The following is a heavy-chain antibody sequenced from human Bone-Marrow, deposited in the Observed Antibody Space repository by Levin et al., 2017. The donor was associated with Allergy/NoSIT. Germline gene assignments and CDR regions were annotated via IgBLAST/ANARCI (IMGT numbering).Heavy chain of an antibody. CDR1: GGTFSSYA. D-gene: IGHD2-15*01. V-gene: IGHV1-69*06. Sequence: KISCKASGGTFSSYAISWVRQAPGQGLEWMGGIIPIFGTANYAQKFQGRVTITADKSTSTAYMELSSLRSEDTAVYYCARAKDIVVVVAATRFDYWGQGTLVTVSS. CDR3: ARAKDIVVVVAATRFDY. J-gene: IGHJ4*02. CDR2: IIPIFGTA.